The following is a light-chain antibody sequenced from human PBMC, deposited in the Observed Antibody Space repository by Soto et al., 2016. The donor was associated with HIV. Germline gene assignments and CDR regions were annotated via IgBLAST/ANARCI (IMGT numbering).Light chain of an antibody. CDR1: NLGDKY. J-gene: IGLJ2*01. CDR2: QDN. V-gene: IGLV3-1*01. CDR3: QAWDNSTVV. Sequence: SYELTQPPSVSVSPGQTASITCSGENLGDKYVCWYHQRPGQSPVLVIYQDNKRPSGIPERFFGSNSGNTATLTITATQAMDEADYYCQAWDNSTVVFGGGTKLTVL.